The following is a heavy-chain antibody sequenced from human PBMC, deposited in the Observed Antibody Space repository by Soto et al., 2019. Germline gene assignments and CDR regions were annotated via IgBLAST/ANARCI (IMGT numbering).Heavy chain of an antibody. CDR1: GFTFSSYG. V-gene: IGHV3-30*18. Sequence: ESGGGVVQPGRSLRLSCAASGFTFSSYGMHWVRQAPGKGLEWVAIISYDGSNTYYADSVKGRFTISRDNSKNTLYLQMNSLRAEDTSVYYCAKEGGLSGSYYISSSYYFDYWDQGTLVTVSS. CDR3: AKEGGLSGSYYISSSYYFDY. D-gene: IGHD1-26*01. CDR2: ISYDGSNT. J-gene: IGHJ4*02.